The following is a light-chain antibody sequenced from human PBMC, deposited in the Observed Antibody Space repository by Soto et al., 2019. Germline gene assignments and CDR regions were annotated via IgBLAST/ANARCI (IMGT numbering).Light chain of an antibody. CDR2: KAS. CDR3: QQYYSYLYT. J-gene: IGKJ2*01. Sequence: DIPMTQSPSTLSASVGDRVTITCRASQSISSWLAWYQQKPGKAPKLLIYKASSLESGVPSRFSGSGSGTEFTLTISSLQPDDFATYYCQQYYSYLYTFGQGTKLEIK. V-gene: IGKV1-5*03. CDR1: QSISSW.